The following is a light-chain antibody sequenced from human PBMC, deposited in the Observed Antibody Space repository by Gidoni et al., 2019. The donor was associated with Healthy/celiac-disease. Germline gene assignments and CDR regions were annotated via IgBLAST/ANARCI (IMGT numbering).Light chain of an antibody. CDR1: SSDVGGYNY. CDR2: EVS. J-gene: IGLJ2*01. CDR3: SSYAGSNNLMV. V-gene: IGLV2-8*01. Sequence: QSALTQPPSASGSPGQSVTISCTGTSSDVGGYNYVSWYQQHPGTAPKLMIYEVSKRPSGVPDRFSGSKSGNTASLTVSGLQAEDEADYYCSSYAGSNNLMVFGGGTKLTVL.